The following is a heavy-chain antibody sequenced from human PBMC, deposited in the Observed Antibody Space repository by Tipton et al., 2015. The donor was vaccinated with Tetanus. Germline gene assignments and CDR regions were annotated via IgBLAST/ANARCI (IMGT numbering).Heavy chain of an antibody. CDR2: ITWNSDSR. V-gene: IGHV3-9*01. CDR3: TKGAWFDL. Sequence: SLRLSCAASGFTFDDSAMHWVRQAPGKGLEWVSGITWNSDSRDYADSVKGRFTISRDNAKNSLYLQMNSLRPEDTALYFCTKGAWFDLWGQGTLVTLSS. J-gene: IGHJ4*02. CDR1: GFTFDDSA.